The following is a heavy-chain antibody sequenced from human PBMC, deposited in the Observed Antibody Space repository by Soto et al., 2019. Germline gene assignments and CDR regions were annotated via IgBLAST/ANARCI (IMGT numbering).Heavy chain of an antibody. J-gene: IGHJ5*01. D-gene: IGHD6-25*01. V-gene: IGHV4-59*01. CDR3: ARDSRSADGWIDS. Sequence: SETLSLTCTVSGGSISGYYWSWIRQPPGKGLEWIGYIYSGSTNYNPSLKSRASISVDTSKDQFSLNLRSVTVADTAVYYCARDSRSADGWIDSWGQGTLVTV. CDR2: IYSGST. CDR1: GGSISGYY.